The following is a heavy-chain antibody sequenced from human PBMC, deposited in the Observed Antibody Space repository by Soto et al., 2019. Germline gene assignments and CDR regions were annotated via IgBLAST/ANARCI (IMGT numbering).Heavy chain of an antibody. V-gene: IGHV1-69*13. Sequence: SVKVSCKASGGTFSSYAISWVRQAPGQGREWVGGIIPIFGTANYAQKFQGRVTITADESTRTAYMELSSMRSEDTAVYYCASGLRYSSGWAEFSYYYYYGMDVWGQGTTVTVSS. D-gene: IGHD6-19*01. CDR2: IIPIFGTA. CDR1: GGTFSSYA. CDR3: ASGLRYSSGWAEFSYYYYYGMDV. J-gene: IGHJ6*02.